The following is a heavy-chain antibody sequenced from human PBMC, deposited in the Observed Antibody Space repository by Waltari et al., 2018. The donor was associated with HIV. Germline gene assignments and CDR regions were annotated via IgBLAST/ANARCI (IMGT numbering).Heavy chain of an antibody. CDR1: GGAFGTISSY. CDR2: VYSSGSS. CDR3: VAGYYGRGDY. Sequence: QLQLQESGPGLVKPSETLSLTRTVAGGAFGTISSYLGWIRQPPGKGLGWIGSVYSSGSSYYNPSLKSRVTISVDTSKNQFSLKLSSVIAADTAVYYCVAGYYGRGDYWGQGTLVTVSS. V-gene: IGHV4-39*01. D-gene: IGHD3-3*01. J-gene: IGHJ4*02.